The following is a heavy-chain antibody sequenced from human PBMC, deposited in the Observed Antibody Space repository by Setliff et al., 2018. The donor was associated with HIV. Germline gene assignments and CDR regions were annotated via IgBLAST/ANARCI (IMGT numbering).Heavy chain of an antibody. J-gene: IGHJ6*02. CDR3: VRDITTCWDV. CDR2: IDGDGSGT. D-gene: IGHD4-4*01. V-gene: IGHV3-74*01. Sequence: GGSLRLSCAASGFTFSSYWMHWVRQVPGKGLVWVSRIDGDGSGTSYADSVQGRFTISRDNAKNTLYLQMNSLRAEDTAVYYCVRDITTCWDVWGQGTTVTVSS. CDR1: GFTFSSYW.